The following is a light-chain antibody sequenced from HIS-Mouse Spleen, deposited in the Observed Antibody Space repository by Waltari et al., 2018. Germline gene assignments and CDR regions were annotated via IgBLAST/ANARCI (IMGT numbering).Light chain of an antibody. CDR1: SRDVGSYNL. Sequence: QSALTQPASVSGSPGQSITISCTGTSRDVGSYNLVSWSQQHPGKAPKLMIYEGSKRPAGVSNRFAGYKSGNTASLTSAGLQAEDEADYYCCSYAGSSTVVFGGGTKLTVL. J-gene: IGLJ2*01. CDR2: EGS. CDR3: CSYAGSSTVV. V-gene: IGLV2-23*01.